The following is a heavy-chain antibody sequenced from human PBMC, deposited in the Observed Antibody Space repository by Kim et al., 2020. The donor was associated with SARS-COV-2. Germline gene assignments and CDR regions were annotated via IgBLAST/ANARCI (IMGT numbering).Heavy chain of an antibody. J-gene: IGHJ4*02. V-gene: IGHV1-69*01. D-gene: IGHD6-13*01. CDR3: ARDSAAAGMGY. Sequence: ANYAPKFQGRVTITADESTSTAYMELSSLRSEDTAVYYCARDSAAAGMGYWGQGTLVTVSS. CDR2: A.